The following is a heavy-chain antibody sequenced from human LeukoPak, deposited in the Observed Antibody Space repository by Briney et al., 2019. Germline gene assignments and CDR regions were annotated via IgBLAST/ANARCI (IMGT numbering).Heavy chain of an antibody. CDR3: ATSTAGYNWFDP. CDR1: GFTFSSYW. J-gene: IGHJ5*02. D-gene: IGHD2-2*01. CDR2: INSDGSST. V-gene: IGHV3-74*01. Sequence: GGSLRLSCAASGFTFSSYWMHWVRQAPGKGLVWVSRINSDGSSTSYADSVKGRFTISRDNAKNTLYLQMDSLRAEDTAVYYCATSTAGYNWFDPWGQGTLVTVSS.